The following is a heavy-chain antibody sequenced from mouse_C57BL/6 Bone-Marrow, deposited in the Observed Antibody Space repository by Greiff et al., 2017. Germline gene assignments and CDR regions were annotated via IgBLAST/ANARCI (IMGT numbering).Heavy chain of an antibody. V-gene: IGHV14-4*01. CDR3: TAYSFYWYFDV. CDR1: GFNIKDDY. D-gene: IGHD2-12*01. CDR2: IDPENGDP. J-gene: IGHJ1*03. Sequence: VQLQQSGAELVRPGASVKLSCTASGFNIKDDYMHWVKQRPEQGLEWIGWIDPENGDPEYASKFQGKATITADTSSNTAYLQLSSLTSEDTAVYYCTAYSFYWYFDVGGTGTTVTVSS.